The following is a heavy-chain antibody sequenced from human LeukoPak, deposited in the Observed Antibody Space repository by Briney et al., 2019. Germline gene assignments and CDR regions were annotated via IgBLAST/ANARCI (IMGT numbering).Heavy chain of an antibody. CDR3: ARAGYYDILTGLDY. CDR2: ISSNGGST. Sequence: GGSLRLSCAASGFTFSSYAMHWVRQAPGKGLEYVSAISSNGGSTYYANSVKGRFTISGDNSKNTLYLQMGSLRAEDMAVYYCARAGYYDILTGLDYWGQGTLVTVSS. D-gene: IGHD3-9*01. V-gene: IGHV3-64*01. CDR1: GFTFSSYA. J-gene: IGHJ4*02.